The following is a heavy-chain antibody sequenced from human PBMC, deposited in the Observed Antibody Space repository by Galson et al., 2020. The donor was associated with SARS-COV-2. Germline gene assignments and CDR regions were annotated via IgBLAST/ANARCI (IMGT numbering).Heavy chain of an antibody. V-gene: IGHV5-10-1*01. CDR1: GYSFTSYW. CDR3: ARHGSGDYYDSSGYQSPYYYGMDV. J-gene: IGHJ6*02. Sequence: KIGESLKISCKGSGYSFTSYWISWVRQMPGKGLEWMGRIDPSDSYTNYSPSFQGHVTISADKSISTAYLQWSSLKASDTAMYYCARHGSGDYYDSSGYQSPYYYGMDVWGQGTTVTVSS. CDR2: IDPSDSYT. D-gene: IGHD3-22*01.